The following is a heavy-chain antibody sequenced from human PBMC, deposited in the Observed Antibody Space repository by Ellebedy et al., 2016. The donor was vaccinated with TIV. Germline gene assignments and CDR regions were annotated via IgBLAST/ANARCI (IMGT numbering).Heavy chain of an antibody. Sequence: GESLKISXAASGFTFSSYSMNWVRQAPGKGLEWVSSISSSSSYIYYADSVKGRFTISRDNSKNTLYLQMNSLRAEDTAVYYCAKDHRRYCSSTSCLFDYWGQGTLVTVSS. CDR1: GFTFSSYS. V-gene: IGHV3-21*01. J-gene: IGHJ4*02. CDR2: ISSSSSYI. CDR3: AKDHRRYCSSTSCLFDY. D-gene: IGHD2-2*01.